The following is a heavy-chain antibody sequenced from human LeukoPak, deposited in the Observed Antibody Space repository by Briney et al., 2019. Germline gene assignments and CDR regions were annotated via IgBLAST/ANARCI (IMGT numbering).Heavy chain of an antibody. V-gene: IGHV4-59*08. D-gene: IGHD1-26*01. J-gene: IGHJ2*01. CDR3: ARQSGSLRCPPGRWYFDL. CDR2: ISYSGST. CDR1: GDSISSSY. Sequence: SETLSLTCTVSGDSISSSYWNWIRQPPGKGLEWIGSISYSGSTNYNPSLKSRVTISVDTSKNRFSLKLNSVTAADTAVYYCARQSGSLRCPPGRWYFDLWGRGTLVTVSS.